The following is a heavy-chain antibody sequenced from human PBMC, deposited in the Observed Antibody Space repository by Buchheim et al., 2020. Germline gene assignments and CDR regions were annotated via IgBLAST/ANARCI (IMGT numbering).Heavy chain of an antibody. CDR1: GYTFTSYY. CDR3: ASGGAARPYYYYGMDV. V-gene: IGHV1-46*03. Sequence: QVQLVQSGAEVKKPGASVKVSCKASGYTFTSYYMHWVRRAPGQGLEWMGIINPSGGSTSYAQKFQGRVTMTRDTSTSTVYMELSSLRSEDTAVYYCASGGAARPYYYYGMDVWGQGTT. CDR2: INPSGGST. D-gene: IGHD6-6*01. J-gene: IGHJ6*02.